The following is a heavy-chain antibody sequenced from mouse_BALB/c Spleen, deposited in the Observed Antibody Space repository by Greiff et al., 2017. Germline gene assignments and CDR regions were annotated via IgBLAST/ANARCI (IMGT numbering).Heavy chain of an antibody. J-gene: IGHJ4*01. D-gene: IGHD1-1*01. CDR2: ILPGSGST. CDR1: GYTFSSYW. V-gene: IGHV1-9*01. Sequence: VQRVESGAELMKPGASVKISCKATGYTFSSYWIEWVKQRPGHGLEWIGEILPGSGSTNYNEKFKGKATFTADTSSNTAYMQLSSLTSEDSAVYYCARGNYYYGSSYDAMDYWGQGTSVTVSS. CDR3: ARGNYYYGSSYDAMDY.